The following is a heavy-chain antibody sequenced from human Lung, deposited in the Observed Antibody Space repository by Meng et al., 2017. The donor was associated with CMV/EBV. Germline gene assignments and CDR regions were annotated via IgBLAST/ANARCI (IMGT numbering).Heavy chain of an antibody. CDR2: MKQDGGEK. CDR1: GFTFSTYW. V-gene: IGHV3-7*01. J-gene: IGHJ4*02. CDR3: ATIRWYGISWYFDY. D-gene: IGHD6-13*01. Sequence: SCAASGFTFSTYWMGWVRQAPGKGLDWVANMKQDGGEKYYVDSVEGRFTISRDNAKNSLYLQMNSLRVEDTAVYYCATIRWYGISWYFDYWGQGSLVTVSS.